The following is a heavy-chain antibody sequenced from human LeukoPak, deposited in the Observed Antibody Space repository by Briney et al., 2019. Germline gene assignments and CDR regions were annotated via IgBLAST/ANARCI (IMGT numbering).Heavy chain of an antibody. J-gene: IGHJ3*02. V-gene: IGHV4-39*07. CDR3: AREGLWIQNAFDI. CDR1: GGSINSSSYY. D-gene: IGHD5-18*01. CDR2: ISYSGST. Sequence: SETLSLTCTVSGGSINSSSYYWGWIRQPPGKGLEWIGSISYSGSTYYNPSLKSRVTVSVDTSKNQFSLKLSSVTAADTAVYYCAREGLWIQNAFDIWGQGTMVTVSS.